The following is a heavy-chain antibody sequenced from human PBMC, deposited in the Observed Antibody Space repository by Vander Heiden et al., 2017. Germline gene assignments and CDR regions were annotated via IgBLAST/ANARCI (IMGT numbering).Heavy chain of an antibody. V-gene: IGHV4-4*07. Sequence: QVQLQESGPGLVKPSETLSLTCTVSGGSIRSYYWSWLRQPAGKGLEWLGRVSYAGRTDYNPSFKSRVTISVDTSQNQFSLRLNSVTAADTAVYYCARGFQIITTVYYFVPWGQGTLVTVSS. CDR2: VSYAGRT. J-gene: IGHJ5*02. D-gene: IGHD3-9*01. CDR3: ARGFQIITTVYYFVP. CDR1: GGSIRSYY.